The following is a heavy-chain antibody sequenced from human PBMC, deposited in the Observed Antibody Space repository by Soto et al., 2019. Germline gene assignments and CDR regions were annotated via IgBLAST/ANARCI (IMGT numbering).Heavy chain of an antibody. CDR2: IYPGDSDT. CDR3: ARQMGGAMLSYYYYGMDV. J-gene: IGHJ6*02. Sequence: GESLKISCKGSGYSFTSYWIGWVRQMPGKGLEWMGIIYPGDSDTRYSPSFQGQVTISADKSISTAYLQWSSLKASDTAMYYCARQMGGAMLSYYYYGMDVWGQGTTVTVSS. D-gene: IGHD1-26*01. V-gene: IGHV5-51*01. CDR1: GYSFTSYW.